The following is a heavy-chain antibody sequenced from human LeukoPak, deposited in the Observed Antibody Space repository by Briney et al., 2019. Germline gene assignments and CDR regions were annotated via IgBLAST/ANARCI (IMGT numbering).Heavy chain of an antibody. CDR3: ARETTVTTHFDY. V-gene: IGHV1-69*13. D-gene: IGHD4-17*01. CDR1: GGTFSSYA. CDR2: IIPIFGTA. J-gene: IGHJ4*02. Sequence: ASVKVSCKASGGTFSSYAISWVRQAPGQGLEWMGGIIPIFGTANYAQKFQGRVTITADESTSTAYMELSSLRSEDTAVYYCARETTVTTHFDYWGQGTLVTVSS.